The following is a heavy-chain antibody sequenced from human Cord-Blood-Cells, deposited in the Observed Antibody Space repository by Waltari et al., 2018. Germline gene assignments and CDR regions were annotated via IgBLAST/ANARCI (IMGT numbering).Heavy chain of an antibody. CDR2: IYYSGST. CDR1: GGSISSHY. D-gene: IGHD1-7*01. J-gene: IGHJ3*02. Sequence: QVQLQESGPGLVKPSETLSLTCTVSGGSISSHYWSWFRQPPGKGLEWIGYIYYSGSTNYNPSLKSRVTISVDTSKNQFSLKLSSVTAADTAVYYCARVRTGTTAFDIWGQGTMVTVSS. CDR3: ARVRTGTTAFDI. V-gene: IGHV4-59*11.